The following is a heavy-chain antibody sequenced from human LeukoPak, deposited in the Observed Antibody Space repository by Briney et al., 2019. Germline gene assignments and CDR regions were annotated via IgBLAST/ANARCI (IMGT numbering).Heavy chain of an antibody. J-gene: IGHJ4*02. CDR2: LYSGGTT. D-gene: IGHD1-1*01. CDR1: GFTFDDYA. Sequence: GRSLRLSCAASGFTFDDYAMHWVRQAPGKGLEWVSVLYSGGTTYYLDSVKGRFTISRDSSKNTLYLQMNSLRAEDTAMYYCASEKTGRDYWGQGTPVTVSS. V-gene: IGHV3-53*01. CDR3: ASEKTGRDY.